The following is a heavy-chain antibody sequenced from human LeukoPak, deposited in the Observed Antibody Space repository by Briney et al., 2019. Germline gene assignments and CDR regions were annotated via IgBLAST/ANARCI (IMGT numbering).Heavy chain of an antibody. Sequence: ETLSLTCAVYDGSFSGYYWSWIRQPPGKGLEWIGEINHSGSTNYNPSLKSRVTISVDTSKNQFSLKLSSVTAADTAVYYCAGYDFWSGYYLGYWGQGTLVTVSS. J-gene: IGHJ4*02. CDR2: INHSGST. V-gene: IGHV4-34*01. CDR1: DGSFSGYY. D-gene: IGHD3-3*01. CDR3: AGYDFWSGYYLGY.